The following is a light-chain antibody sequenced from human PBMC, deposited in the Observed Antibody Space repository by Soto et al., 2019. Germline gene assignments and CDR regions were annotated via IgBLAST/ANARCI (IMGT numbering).Light chain of an antibody. CDR2: GAS. J-gene: IGKJ1*01. V-gene: IGKV1-39*01. CDR1: QSIGTN. Sequence: DIQMTQSPSSLSAFVGDSVTLTCRASQSIGTNLNWYQQRPGKAPKVLIYGASTLQSGVPPRFSGSGSGTDFALTISSLQPEDFATYYCQHNYSTPPTFGQGTKVEFK. CDR3: QHNYSTPPT.